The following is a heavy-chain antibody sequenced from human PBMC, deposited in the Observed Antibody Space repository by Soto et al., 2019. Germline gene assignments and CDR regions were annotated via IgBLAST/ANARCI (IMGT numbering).Heavy chain of an antibody. Sequence: SETLSLTCTVSGGSIGSGDYFWSWIRQPPGKGLEWIGSIYYSGSTYYNPSLKSRVTISVDTSKNQFSLKLSSVTAADTAVYYCMLGSGWKDFDYWGQGTLVTVSS. D-gene: IGHD3-22*01. V-gene: IGHV4-39*01. CDR2: IYYSGST. CDR3: MLGSGWKDFDY. J-gene: IGHJ4*02. CDR1: GGSIGSGDYF.